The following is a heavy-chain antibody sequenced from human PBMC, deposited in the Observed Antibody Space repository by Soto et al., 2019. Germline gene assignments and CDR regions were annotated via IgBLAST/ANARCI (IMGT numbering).Heavy chain of an antibody. CDR3: AHLSWAASGTRYYFDY. V-gene: IGHV2-5*02. Sequence: QITLTESGPTLVKPTQTLTLTCTFSGFSFSTSAVGVGWIRQPQGKALEWLALIYWDDDKRYRPFLKSRLTISKVTSTNQVVLTMTNMDPVDTGTYYCAHLSWAASGTRYYFDYWGQGTLVTVSS. D-gene: IGHD6-13*01. CDR2: IYWDDDK. J-gene: IGHJ4*02. CDR1: GFSFSTSAVG.